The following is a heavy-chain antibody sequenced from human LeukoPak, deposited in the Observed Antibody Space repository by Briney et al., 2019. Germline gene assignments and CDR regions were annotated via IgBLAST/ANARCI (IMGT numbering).Heavy chain of an antibody. J-gene: IGHJ4*02. CDR3: ARDALPAVAGLLGTFDY. CDR1: GFTFSSYA. Sequence: GGSLRLSCAASGFTFSSYAMHWVRQAPGKGLEWVAVISYDGSNKYYADSVKGRFTISRDNSKNTLYLQMNSLRAEDTAVYYCARDALPAVAGLLGTFDYWGQGTLVTVSS. CDR2: ISYDGSNK. D-gene: IGHD6-19*01. V-gene: IGHV3-30*04.